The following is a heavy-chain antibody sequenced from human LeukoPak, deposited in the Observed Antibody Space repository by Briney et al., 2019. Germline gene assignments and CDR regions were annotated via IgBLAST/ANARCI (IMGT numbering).Heavy chain of an antibody. CDR3: AKDLAGLFDY. D-gene: IGHD6-13*01. CDR2: ISSSSGYI. CDR1: GFTFSSYS. V-gene: IGHV3-21*01. Sequence: GGSLRLSCAASGFTFSSYSMNWVRQAPGKGLEWVSSISSSSGYIYYADSVKGRFTISRDNAKNTLYLQMNSLRAEDTAVYYCAKDLAGLFDYWGQGTLVTVSS. J-gene: IGHJ4*02.